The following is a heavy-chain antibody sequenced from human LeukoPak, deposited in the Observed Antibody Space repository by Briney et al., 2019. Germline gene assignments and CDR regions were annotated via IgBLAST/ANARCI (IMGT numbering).Heavy chain of an antibody. J-gene: IGHJ4*02. Sequence: GGSLRLSCAASGFNFSSYAMHWVRQAPGKGLEWVSLISGDGVSTFYADSVRGRFSISRDNSKNSLSLEMNSLRTEDTAMYYCARESGKFDYWGQGTLVAVSS. CDR1: GFNFSSYA. V-gene: IGHV3-43*02. CDR3: ARESGKFDY. CDR2: ISGDGVST.